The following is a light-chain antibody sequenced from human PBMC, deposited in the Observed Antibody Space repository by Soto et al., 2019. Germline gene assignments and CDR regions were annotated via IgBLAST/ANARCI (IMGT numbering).Light chain of an antibody. Sequence: TQFPGTLSLSPGDGATLPCMARHGIXRNSSAWYVQSPGQAPRLRXVCAASRATGSPDRVSGSGSVTDFPRPISRLDPQYCAGYYFQQYGSAPPTFGQGTKVDIK. J-gene: IGKJ1*01. CDR1: HGIXRNS. CDR2: CAA. V-gene: IGKV3-20*01. CDR3: QQYGSAPPT.